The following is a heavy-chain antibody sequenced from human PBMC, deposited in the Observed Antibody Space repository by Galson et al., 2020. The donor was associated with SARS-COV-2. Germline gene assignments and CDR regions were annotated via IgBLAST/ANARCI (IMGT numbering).Heavy chain of an antibody. V-gene: IGHV1-24*01. CDR2: FDPEDGET. CDR3: ATSTPHCGGDCSNWFDP. Sequence: ASVKVSCKVSGYTLTELSMHWVRQATGKGLEWMGGFDPEDGETIYAQKFPGRVTMTEDTSTDTAYMELSSLRSEDTAVYYCATSTPHCGGDCSNWFDPWGQGTLVTVSS. D-gene: IGHD2-21*02. J-gene: IGHJ5*02. CDR1: GYTLTELS.